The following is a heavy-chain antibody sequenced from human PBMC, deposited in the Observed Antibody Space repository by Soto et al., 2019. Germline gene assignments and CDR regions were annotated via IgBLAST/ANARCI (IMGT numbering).Heavy chain of an antibody. CDR2: IIPIFGTA. CDR3: ANLRLRNWFDP. Sequence: GASVKVSCKASGGTFSSYAISWVRQAPGQGLEWTGGIIPIFGTANYAQKFQGRVTITADESTSTAYMELSSLRSEDTAVYYCANLRLRNWFDPWGQGTLVTVSS. J-gene: IGHJ5*02. CDR1: GGTFSSYA. D-gene: IGHD3-16*01. V-gene: IGHV1-69*13.